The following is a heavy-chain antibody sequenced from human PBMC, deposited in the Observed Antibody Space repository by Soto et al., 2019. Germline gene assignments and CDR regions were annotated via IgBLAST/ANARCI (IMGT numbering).Heavy chain of an antibody. CDR1: GLTFTSCA. D-gene: IGHD3-22*01. CDR3: AKFQARSRDSSGQTGVVDY. Sequence: EVQLLESGGGLVQPGGSLRLSCVASGLTFTSCAMSWVRQAPGKGLEWVSAISGSGGSTYYADSVKGRFTISRDNSKDTLYLQMNSLRAEDTAVYYCAKFQARSRDSSGQTGVVDYWGQGTLVTVSS. CDR2: ISGSGGST. J-gene: IGHJ4*02. V-gene: IGHV3-23*01.